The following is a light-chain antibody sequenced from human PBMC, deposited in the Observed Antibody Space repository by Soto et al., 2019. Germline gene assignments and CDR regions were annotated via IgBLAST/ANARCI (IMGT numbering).Light chain of an antibody. CDR3: MQATQFPLT. J-gene: IGKJ3*01. CDR2: KIS. Sequence: VMTQTPLSSPVTLGQPASISCRSSQSLVHSDGSTYLSWVQQRPGQPPRLLIYKISNRFSEVPDRFSGSGAGTDFTLKISRVEAEDVAVYYCMQATQFPLTFGPGTKVEIK. CDR1: QSLVHSDGSTY. V-gene: IGKV2-24*01.